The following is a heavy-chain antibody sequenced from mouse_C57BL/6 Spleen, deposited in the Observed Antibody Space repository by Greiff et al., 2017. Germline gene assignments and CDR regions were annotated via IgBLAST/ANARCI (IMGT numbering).Heavy chain of an antibody. J-gene: IGHJ4*01. CDR3: ARAGYGSSYYAMYY. V-gene: IGHV1-69*01. CDR1: GYTFTSYW. CDR2: IDPSDSYT. Sequence: QVQLQQPGAELVMPGASVKLSCKASGYTFTSYWMHWVKQRPGQGLEWIGEIDPSDSYTNYNQKFKGKSTLTVDKSSSTAYMQLSSLTSEDSAVYYCARAGYGSSYYAMYYWGQGTSVTVSS. D-gene: IGHD1-1*01.